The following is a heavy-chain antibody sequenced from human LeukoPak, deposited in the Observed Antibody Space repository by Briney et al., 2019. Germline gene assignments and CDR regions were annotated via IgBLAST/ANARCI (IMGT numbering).Heavy chain of an antibody. CDR1: GFTFSSYS. D-gene: IGHD3-3*01. V-gene: IGHV3-21*01. CDR3: ARGPDFGVVSPPSMDV. Sequence: PGGSLRLSCAASGFTFSSYSMNLVRQAPGKGLEWVSSISSSSSYIYYADSVKGRFTISRDNAKNSLYLQMNSLRAEDTAVYYCARGPDFGVVSPPSMDVWGKGTTVTVSS. J-gene: IGHJ6*03. CDR2: ISSSSSYI.